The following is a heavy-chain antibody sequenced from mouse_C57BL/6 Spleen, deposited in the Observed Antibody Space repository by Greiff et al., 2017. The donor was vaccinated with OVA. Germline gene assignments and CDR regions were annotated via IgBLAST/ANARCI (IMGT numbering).Heavy chain of an antibody. CDR3: ARGEIYYGNLFAY. CDR1: GYTFTDYY. CDR2: INPNNGGT. D-gene: IGHD2-1*01. V-gene: IGHV1-26*01. J-gene: IGHJ3*01. Sequence: VQLQQSGPELVKPGASVKISCKASGYTFTDYYMNWVKQSHGKSLEWIGDINPNNGGTSYNQKFKGKATLTVDKSSSTAYMELRSLTSEDSAVYYCARGEIYYGNLFAYWGQGTLVTVSA.